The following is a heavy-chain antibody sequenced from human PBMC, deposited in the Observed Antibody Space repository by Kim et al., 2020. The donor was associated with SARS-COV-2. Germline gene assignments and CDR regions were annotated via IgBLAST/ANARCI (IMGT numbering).Heavy chain of an antibody. V-gene: IGHV3-53*04. Sequence: TYYADSVKGRFTISRHNSKNTLYLQMNSLRAEDTAVYYCAAGRDGYIIDYWGQGTLVTVSS. D-gene: IGHD5-12*01. CDR2: T. CDR3: AAGRDGYIIDY. J-gene: IGHJ4*02.